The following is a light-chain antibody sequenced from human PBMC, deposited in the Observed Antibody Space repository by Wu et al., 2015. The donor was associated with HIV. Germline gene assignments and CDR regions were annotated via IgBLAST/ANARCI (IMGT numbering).Light chain of an antibody. J-gene: IGKJ2*03. CDR3: QQYGSSPR. Sequence: EIVLTQSPGTLSLSPGERATLSCRASQSVTSRHLAWYQHKPGQAPRLLIYGASGRATGIPDRFTGSGSGTDFTLTISGLEPEDFAVYYCQQYGSSPRFGQGTKLEIK. CDR2: GAS. CDR1: QSVTSRH. V-gene: IGKV3-20*01.